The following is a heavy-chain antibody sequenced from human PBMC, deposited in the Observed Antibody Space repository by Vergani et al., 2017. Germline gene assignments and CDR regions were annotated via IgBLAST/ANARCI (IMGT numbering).Heavy chain of an antibody. CDR1: GFTFNRYG. J-gene: IGHJ4*01. CDR2: VLFDGSNE. D-gene: IGHD2-15*01. CDR3: ARDLAYCHEGSCAL. Sequence: QVQLVQSGGGVVQPGGSLRLSCVASGFTFNRYGMQWVRQAPGKGLEWVAYVLFDGSNEYYADSVKGRFIVSRDNSNEALYLQMNSLRTDDTAVYYCARDLAYCHEGSCALWGHGSVVTVSS. V-gene: IGHV3-30*02.